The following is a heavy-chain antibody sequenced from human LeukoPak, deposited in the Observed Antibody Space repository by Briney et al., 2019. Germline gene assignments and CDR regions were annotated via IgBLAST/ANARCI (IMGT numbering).Heavy chain of an antibody. V-gene: IGHV1-3*01. D-gene: IGHD4-17*01. J-gene: IGHJ4*02. CDR2: LNAGNENT. Sequence: ASVKVSCKASGYTFSRYGMHWVRQAPGQSLEWMGWLNAGNENTKYSQKFQGRVSITRDTSASTAYMELSSLTSEDTAVYYCVYGDYSWYFDYWGQGTLVTVSS. CDR3: VYGDYSWYFDY. CDR1: GYTFSRYG.